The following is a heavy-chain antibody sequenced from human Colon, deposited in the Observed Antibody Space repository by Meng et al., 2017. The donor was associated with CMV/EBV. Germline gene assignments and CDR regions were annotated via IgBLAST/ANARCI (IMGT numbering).Heavy chain of an antibody. CDR2: IYPEDSET. CDR1: GYSFTNYW. J-gene: IGHJ6*02. Sequence: GESLKIPCQGSGYSFTNYWIGWVRQMPGKGLEWMGIIYPEDSETRYSPSFQGQVTISVDKSTTTAYLQWSSLKASDTAMYYCASPTSDFYYYGMDVWGQGTTVTVSS. V-gene: IGHV5-51*01. CDR3: ASPTSDFYYYGMDV.